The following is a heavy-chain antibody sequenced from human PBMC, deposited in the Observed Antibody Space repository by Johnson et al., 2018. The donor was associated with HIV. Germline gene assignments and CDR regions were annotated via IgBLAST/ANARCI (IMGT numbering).Heavy chain of an antibody. CDR1: GFTVSSNY. J-gene: IGHJ3*02. D-gene: IGHD2-21*01. V-gene: IGHV3-66*01. CDR2: IYSGGST. Sequence: QLVESGGGLVQPGGSLRLSCAASGFTVSSNYMSWVRQAPGKGLEWVSVIYSGGSTYYADSVKGRFTISRDNSKNTLYLQMNSLRAEDTAVYYCASSQGSGEGAFDIWGQGTMVTVSS. CDR3: ASSQGSGEGAFDI.